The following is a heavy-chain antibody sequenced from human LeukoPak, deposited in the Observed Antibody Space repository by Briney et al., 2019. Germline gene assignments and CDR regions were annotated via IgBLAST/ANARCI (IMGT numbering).Heavy chain of an antibody. D-gene: IGHD3-10*01. J-gene: IGHJ6*02. Sequence: GGSLRLSCAASGFTFSNYNMNWVRQAPGKGLEWVSCISSSSTTIYYADSVKGRFTISRDNAKNSLYLQMNSLRAEDTAVYYCVRGQGVMVREWSGNGMDVWGQGTTVTVSS. V-gene: IGHV3-48*04. CDR3: VRGQGVMVREWSGNGMDV. CDR1: GFTFSNYN. CDR2: ISSSSTTI.